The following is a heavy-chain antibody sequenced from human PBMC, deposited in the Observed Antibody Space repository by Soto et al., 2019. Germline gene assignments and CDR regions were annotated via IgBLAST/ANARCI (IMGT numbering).Heavy chain of an antibody. CDR2: INHSGST. CDR3: ARVGPAGTNYFDY. V-gene: IGHV4-34*01. Sequence: QVQLQQWGAGLLKPSETLSLTCAVYGGSFSGYYWSWIRQPPGKGLEWIGEINHSGSTNYNPSLKSRVTRSVDTSKNQFSLKLSSVTAADTAVYYCARVGPAGTNYFDYWGQGTLVTVSS. CDR1: GGSFSGYY. J-gene: IGHJ4*02. D-gene: IGHD6-19*01.